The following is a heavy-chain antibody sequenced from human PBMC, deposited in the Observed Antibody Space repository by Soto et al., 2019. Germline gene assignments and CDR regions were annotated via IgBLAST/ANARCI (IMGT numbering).Heavy chain of an antibody. CDR2: INPDGGST. CDR3: ARIRLLWFDP. V-gene: IGHV1-46*01. Sequence: SCKASGYTFTSCYMHWVRQAPGQGLEWMGIINPDGGSTNYAQKFQGRVTMTRDTSTSTVYMELSSLRSEDTAVYYCARIRLLWFDPWGQGTLVTVSS. J-gene: IGHJ5*02. CDR1: GYTFTSCY. D-gene: IGHD2-15*01.